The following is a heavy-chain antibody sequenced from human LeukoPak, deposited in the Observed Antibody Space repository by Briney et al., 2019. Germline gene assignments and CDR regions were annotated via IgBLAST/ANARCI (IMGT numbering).Heavy chain of an antibody. J-gene: IGHJ4*02. CDR1: GFTFDDYG. V-gene: IGHV3-20*04. CDR2: INWNGGSK. D-gene: IGHD1-26*01. Sequence: PGGSLRLSCAASGFTFDDYGMSWVRQAPGKGLEWVSGINWNGGSKGYADSVKGRFTISRDNAKNSLYLQMNSLRAEDTALYYCARGGWELLPYYFDYWGQGTLVTVSS. CDR3: ARGGWELLPYYFDY.